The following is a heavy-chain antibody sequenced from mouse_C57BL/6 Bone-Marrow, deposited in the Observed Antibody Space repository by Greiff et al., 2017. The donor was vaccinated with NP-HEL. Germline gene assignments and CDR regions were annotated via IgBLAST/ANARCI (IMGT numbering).Heavy chain of an antibody. Sequence: VKLVESGAELVRPGSSVKLSCKASGYTFTSYWMHWVKQRPIQGLEWIGNIYPSDSETHYNQKFKDKATLTVDKSSSTAYMQLSSLTSGDSAVYYCARGWLLGVDYWGQGTTLTVSS. V-gene: IGHV1-52*01. J-gene: IGHJ2*01. CDR1: GYTFTSYW. CDR2: IYPSDSET. D-gene: IGHD2-3*01. CDR3: ARGWLLGVDY.